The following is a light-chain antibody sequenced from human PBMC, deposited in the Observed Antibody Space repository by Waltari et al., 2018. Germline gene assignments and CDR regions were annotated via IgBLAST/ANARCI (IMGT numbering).Light chain of an antibody. Sequence: QTVGTQEPSLSVSPGGTVTLTCAFSSGSLSTTSYATWYQQTPGQAPRTLVYKANARSSGVPDRFSGSILGNTAALTITGAQADDESDYYCALYMGSGIWVFGGGTRLTVL. J-gene: IGLJ3*02. CDR2: KAN. V-gene: IGLV8-61*01. CDR3: ALYMGSGIWV. CDR1: SGSLSTTSY.